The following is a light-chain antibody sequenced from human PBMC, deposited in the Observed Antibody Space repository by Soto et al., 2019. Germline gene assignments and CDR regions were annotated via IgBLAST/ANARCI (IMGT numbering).Light chain of an antibody. J-gene: IGLJ3*02. V-gene: IGLV1-40*01. CDR2: GNR. CDR3: QAYDYSLTAFV. Sequence: QSVLTQPPSVSGAPGQTITMSCTGNNSNLGAGYDVHWYQQLPGAAPKLVIFGNRNRPSGVPERFSGSKSGTSASLAITGLQAEDEADYYCQAYDYSLTAFVFGGGTKVTVL. CDR1: NSNLGAGYD.